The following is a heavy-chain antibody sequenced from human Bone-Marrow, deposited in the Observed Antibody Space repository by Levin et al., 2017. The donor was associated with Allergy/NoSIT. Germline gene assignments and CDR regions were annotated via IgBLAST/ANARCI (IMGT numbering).Heavy chain of an antibody. Sequence: GESLKISCKVSGYTLTELSMHWVRQAPGKGLEWMGGFDPEDGETIYAQKFQGRVTMTEDTSTDTAYMELSSLRSEDTAVYYCATARSTISMYPPYYYDYGMDVWGQGTTVTVSS. V-gene: IGHV1-24*01. CDR2: FDPEDGET. J-gene: IGHJ6*02. D-gene: IGHD2-2*01. CDR1: GYTLTELS. CDR3: ATARSTISMYPPYYYDYGMDV.